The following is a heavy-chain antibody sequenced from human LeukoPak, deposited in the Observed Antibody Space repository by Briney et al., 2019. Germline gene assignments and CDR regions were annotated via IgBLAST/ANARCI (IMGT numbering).Heavy chain of an antibody. CDR3: ARDVAAAVSPTFDY. D-gene: IGHD6-13*01. CDR1: GYSFNNYG. CDR2: INPNSGGT. V-gene: IGHV1-2*02. J-gene: IGHJ4*02. Sequence: GASVKVSCKASGYSFNNYGISWVRQAPGEGLEWMGWINPNSGGTNYAQKFQGRVTMTRDTSISTAYMELSRLRSDDTAVYYCARDVAAAVSPTFDYWGQGTLVTVSS.